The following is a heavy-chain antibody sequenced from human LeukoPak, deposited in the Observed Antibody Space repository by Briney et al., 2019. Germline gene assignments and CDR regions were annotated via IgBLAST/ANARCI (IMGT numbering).Heavy chain of an antibody. CDR3: ARTLYYFDY. Sequence: GRSLRLSCAASGFTFSSYGMHWVRKAPGKGLEWVALIWYDGSNKYYGDSVKGRFTISRDNSKNTLYLQMNSLRSEDTAVYFCARTLYYFDYWGQGTLVTVSS. V-gene: IGHV3-33*01. CDR2: IWYDGSNK. CDR1: GFTFSSYG. J-gene: IGHJ4*02.